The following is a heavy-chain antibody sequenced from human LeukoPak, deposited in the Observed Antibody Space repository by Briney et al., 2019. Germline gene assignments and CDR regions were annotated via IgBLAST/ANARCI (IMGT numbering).Heavy chain of an antibody. CDR2: MSVGTDSS. V-gene: IGHV3-23*01. CDR3: AKSRDSRALFDY. Sequence: GWSLRLSCVASGFTFSGYAMSWVRQSPGKGLEWVSMSVGTDSSYYADSVKGRLTISRDNSKNTLYLEMNGLRAEDTAVYYCAKSRDSRALFDYWGQGTLVTVSS. CDR1: GFTFSGYA. J-gene: IGHJ4*02. D-gene: IGHD3-22*01.